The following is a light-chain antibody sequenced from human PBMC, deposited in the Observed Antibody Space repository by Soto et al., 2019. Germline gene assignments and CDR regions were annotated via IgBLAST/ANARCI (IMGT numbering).Light chain of an antibody. CDR1: QSVSGN. CDR3: QQYNNWTLT. CDR2: GAS. Sequence: EIVMTQSPATLSVSPGERATLSCRASQSVSGNLAWYQQKPGQPPRLLIYGASTRATGIPARFSGSGSGTEFTLTISSLQSEDCAVYYCQQYNNWTLTFGGGTNVEIK. J-gene: IGKJ4*01. V-gene: IGKV3-15*01.